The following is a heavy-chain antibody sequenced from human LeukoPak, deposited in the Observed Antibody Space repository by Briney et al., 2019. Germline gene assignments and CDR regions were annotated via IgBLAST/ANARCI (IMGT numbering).Heavy chain of an antibody. CDR2: INPDTGGT. J-gene: IGHJ4*02. CDR3: ARGGEVCSSTSCYRGHEY. D-gene: IGHD2-2*01. CDR1: GYSLTDYY. V-gene: IGHV1-2*02. Sequence: ASVKVSCKASGYSLTDYYLHWVRQAPGQGLEWMGWINPDTGGTSYAQRFQGRVTMTGDTSISTGYMELRRLTSGDTAVYYCARGGEVCSSTSCYRGHEYWGQGTLVTVSS.